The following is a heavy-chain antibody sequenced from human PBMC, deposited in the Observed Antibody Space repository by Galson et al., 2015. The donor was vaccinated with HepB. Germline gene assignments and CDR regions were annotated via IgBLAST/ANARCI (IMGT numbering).Heavy chain of an antibody. CDR3: ARWSDMIVVVITTGGGFDY. D-gene: IGHD3-22*01. Sequence: SVKVSCKASGYTFTSYGISWVRQAPGQGLEWMGWISAYNGNTNYAQKLQGRVTMTTDTSTSTAYMELRSLRSDDTAVYYCARWSDMIVVVITTGGGFDYWGQGTLVTVSS. CDR1: GYTFTSYG. J-gene: IGHJ4*02. V-gene: IGHV1-18*01. CDR2: ISAYNGNT.